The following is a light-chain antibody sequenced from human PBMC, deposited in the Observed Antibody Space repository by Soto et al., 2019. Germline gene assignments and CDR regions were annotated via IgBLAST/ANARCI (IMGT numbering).Light chain of an antibody. CDR2: DNN. J-gene: IGLJ2*01. CDR3: ETWDNSLSAVL. Sequence: QSVLTQPPSVSAAPGQKVTISCSGSSSNIGDNYVSWYQQLPGTAPKLLIYDNNKRPSGIPDRFSASKSGTSATLGITGLQTGDEADYFCETWDNSLSAVLFGGGTQLTVL. V-gene: IGLV1-51*01. CDR1: SSNIGDNY.